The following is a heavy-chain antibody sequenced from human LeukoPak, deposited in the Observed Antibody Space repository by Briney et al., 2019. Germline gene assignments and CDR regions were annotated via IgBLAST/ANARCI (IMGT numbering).Heavy chain of an antibody. Sequence: SETLSLTCTVSGGSVSSGTYYWSWVRQPPGTGLEWNGYIYYSGSTNYNPSLKSRVTVSVDTSNTQCSLKLSSVTAADTAVYYCVRGRTYRSSSWFDPWGQGTLVTVSS. D-gene: IGHD6-6*01. CDR3: VRGRTYRSSSWFDP. CDR1: GGSVSSGTYY. V-gene: IGHV4-61*01. CDR2: IYYSGST. J-gene: IGHJ5*02.